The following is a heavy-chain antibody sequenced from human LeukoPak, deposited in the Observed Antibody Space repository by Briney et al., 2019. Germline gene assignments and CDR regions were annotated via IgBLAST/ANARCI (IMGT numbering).Heavy chain of an antibody. CDR2: INPSGGST. CDR1: GYTFTSYY. CDR3: TRGSRSGSYYGEFDF. V-gene: IGHV1-46*01. D-gene: IGHD1-26*01. Sequence: ASVKVSCKASGYTFTSYYMHWVRQAPGQGLEWMGIINPSGGSTNYAQKLQGRVTMTRDTSTSTVYMELSSLRSEDTAVYYCTRGSRSGSYYGEFDFWGPGTLVTVSS. J-gene: IGHJ4*02.